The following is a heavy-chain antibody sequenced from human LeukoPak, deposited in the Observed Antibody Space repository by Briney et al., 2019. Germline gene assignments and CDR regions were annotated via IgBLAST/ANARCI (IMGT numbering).Heavy chain of an antibody. J-gene: IGHJ4*02. CDR3: VKVTNTDWNMFFDY. Sequence: GGPLRLSCAASGFTFSNYVLNWVRQAPGKGLEWVSSISDNGGTTHYVDSEKGRFTISRDNSKNTLFLQMNSLRAEDTAVYYCVKVTNTDWNMFFDYWGQGTLVTVSS. D-gene: IGHD1/OR15-1a*01. CDR1: GFTFSNYV. CDR2: ISDNGGTT. V-gene: IGHV3-23*01.